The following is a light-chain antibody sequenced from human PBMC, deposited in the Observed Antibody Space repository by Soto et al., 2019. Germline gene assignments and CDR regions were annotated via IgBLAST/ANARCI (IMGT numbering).Light chain of an antibody. J-gene: IGKJ1*01. Sequence: DIQMTQSPSTLSASVGDRVTITCRASQSISSWLAWYQQKPGKAPKLLIYDASSLESGVPSRFSGSGSGTEFTRTISSLQPDDVATKYSQQYNSYSGTFGQGTKGEIK. CDR1: QSISSW. CDR2: DAS. V-gene: IGKV1-5*01. CDR3: QQYNSYSGT.